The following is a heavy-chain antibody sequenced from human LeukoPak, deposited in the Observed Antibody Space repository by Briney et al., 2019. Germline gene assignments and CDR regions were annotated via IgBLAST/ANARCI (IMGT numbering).Heavy chain of an antibody. D-gene: IGHD2-2*01. CDR3: ARQRQLLWRYFDY. J-gene: IGHJ4*02. Sequence: PSETLSLTCTVSGGSISSYYWSWIRQPPGKGLEWIGYIYYSGSTSYNPSLKSRVTISVDTSENQFSLKLSSVTAADTAVYYCARQRQLLWRYFDYWGQGTLVTVSS. CDR1: GGSISSYY. CDR2: IYYSGST. V-gene: IGHV4-59*08.